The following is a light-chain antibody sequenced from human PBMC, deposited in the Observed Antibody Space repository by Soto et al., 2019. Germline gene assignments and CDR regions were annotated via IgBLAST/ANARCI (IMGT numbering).Light chain of an antibody. CDR2: EVS. CDR1: SSDVGAYNY. Sequence: QSALTQPASVSGSPGQSITISCTGTSSDVGAYNYVSWFQQHPGKAPKLMIYEVSNRPSGISSRSSGSKSGNTASLTISGLQAEDDADYYCSSYTSTSTLVFGGGTKLTVL. CDR3: SSYTSTSTLV. V-gene: IGLV2-14*01. J-gene: IGLJ2*01.